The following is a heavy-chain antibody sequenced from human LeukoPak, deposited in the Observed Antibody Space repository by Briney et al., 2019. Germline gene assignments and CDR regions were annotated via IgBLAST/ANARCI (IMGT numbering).Heavy chain of an antibody. CDR3: ARDRRFGELLDY. CDR2: ISSSSSYI. CDR1: GFTFSSYS. J-gene: IGHJ4*02. Sequence: PGGSLRLSCAASGFTFSSYSMNWVRQAPGKGLEWVSSISSSSSYIYYADSVKGRFTISRDNAKNSLYLQMNSLRAEDTAVYYCARDRRFGELLDYWGQGTLVTVSS. D-gene: IGHD3-10*01. V-gene: IGHV3-21*01.